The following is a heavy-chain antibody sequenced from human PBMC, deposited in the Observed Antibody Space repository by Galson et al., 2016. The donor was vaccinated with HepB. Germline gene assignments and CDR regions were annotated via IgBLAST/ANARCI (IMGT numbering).Heavy chain of an antibody. Sequence: SLRLSCAASGLTFSNYAMSWVRQAPGKGLEWVSAISGNGGTTYYADSVKGRFTISRDNSKNTLYLQVNSLRAEDTAVYYCAKDLEARLLTIEGPIDYWGQGALVTVSS. CDR2: ISGNGGTT. V-gene: IGHV3-23*01. CDR3: AKDLEARLLTIEGPIDY. J-gene: IGHJ4*02. D-gene: IGHD2/OR15-2a*01. CDR1: GLTFSNYA.